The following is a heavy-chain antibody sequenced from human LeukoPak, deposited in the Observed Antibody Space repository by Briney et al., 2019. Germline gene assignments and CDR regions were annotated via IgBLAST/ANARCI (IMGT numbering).Heavy chain of an antibody. Sequence: GGSLRLSCAASEFTISRFWMHWVRQAPGKGLVWVSNINSDGSITTYADSVKGRFTISRDNVKNPLFLQMISLGAEDTALYFCARGWNITPRGGFDIWGLGTMVAVSS. V-gene: IGHV3-74*01. CDR3: ARGWNITPRGGFDI. D-gene: IGHD1/OR15-1a*01. CDR1: EFTISRFW. J-gene: IGHJ3*02. CDR2: INSDGSIT.